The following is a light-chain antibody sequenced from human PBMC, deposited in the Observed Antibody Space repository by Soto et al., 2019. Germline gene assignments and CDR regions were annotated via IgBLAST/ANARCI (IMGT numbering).Light chain of an antibody. CDR2: AAS. Sequence: DIPMTQSPSSVSANVGDRVTITCRARQYISPWLAWHQQKPGKAPTLLIYAASTLQDGVPSRFSGSGSGTDFTLTISSLQPEDFATYYCQQANTFPITFGQGTRLEIK. CDR1: QYISPW. J-gene: IGKJ5*01. CDR3: QQANTFPIT. V-gene: IGKV1-12*01.